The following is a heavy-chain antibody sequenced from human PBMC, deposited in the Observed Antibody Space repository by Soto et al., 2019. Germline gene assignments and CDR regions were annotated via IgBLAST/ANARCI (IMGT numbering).Heavy chain of an antibody. D-gene: IGHD6-19*01. J-gene: IGHJ4*02. CDR3: ARGPSGWFGYDY. V-gene: IGHV3-74*01. CDR1: GFTFSRSW. Sequence: PGGALRLSCAASGFTFSRSWMHLVRQAPGKGLVWVSRINSGASTTNYADSVKGRFTISRDNAKNTLYLQMDSLTAEDTAVYYCARGPSGWFGYDYWGQGTLVTVSS. CDR2: INSGASTT.